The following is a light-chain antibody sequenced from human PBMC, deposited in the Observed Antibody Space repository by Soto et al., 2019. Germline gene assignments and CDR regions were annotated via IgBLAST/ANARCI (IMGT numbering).Light chain of an antibody. Sequence: QSVLTQPASVSGSPGQSIAISCTGTSSDVGGYNYVSWYQQHPGKAPKLMIYDVTTRPSGVSNRFSGSESGNTAALTISGLQAEDEADYYCSSYTSDTTGVFGTGTKLTVL. CDR1: SSDVGGYNY. CDR2: DVT. J-gene: IGLJ1*01. V-gene: IGLV2-14*03. CDR3: SSYTSDTTGV.